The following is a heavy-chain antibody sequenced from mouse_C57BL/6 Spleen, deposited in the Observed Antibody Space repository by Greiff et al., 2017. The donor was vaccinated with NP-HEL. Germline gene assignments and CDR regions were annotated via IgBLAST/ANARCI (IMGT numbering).Heavy chain of an antibody. CDR1: GFTFSSYA. V-gene: IGHV5-4*01. Sequence: VQGVESGGGLVKPGGSLKLSCAASGFTFSSYAMSWVRQTPEKRLEGVATISDGGSYTYDPDNVKGRFTISRDNAKNNLYLQMSHLKSEDTAMYYCARDQRGNYDYWGQGTTLTVSS. J-gene: IGHJ2*01. D-gene: IGHD2-1*01. CDR3: ARDQRGNYDY. CDR2: ISDGGSYT.